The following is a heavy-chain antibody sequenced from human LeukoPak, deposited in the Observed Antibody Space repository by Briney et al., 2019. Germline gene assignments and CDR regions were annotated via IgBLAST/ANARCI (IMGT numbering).Heavy chain of an antibody. Sequence: SGGSLRLSCAASGFTFSSYAMSWVRQAPRKGLEWVSAISGSGGSTYYADSVKGRFTISRDNSKNTLYLQMNSLRAEDTAVYYCAKPPRYCSGGSCRFDYWGQGTLVTVSS. V-gene: IGHV3-23*01. D-gene: IGHD2-15*01. CDR3: AKPPRYCSGGSCRFDY. J-gene: IGHJ4*02. CDR1: GFTFSSYA. CDR2: ISGSGGST.